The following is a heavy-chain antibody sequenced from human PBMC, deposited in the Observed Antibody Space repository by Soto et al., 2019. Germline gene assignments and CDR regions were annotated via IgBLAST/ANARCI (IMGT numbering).Heavy chain of an antibody. J-gene: IGHJ4*02. CDR1: GGSMSSYY. CDR2: ISYSGST. CDR3: ARATWGDGYNYYFDY. V-gene: IGHV4-59*01. D-gene: IGHD5-12*01. Sequence: PSETLSLTCTVSGGSMSSYYWTWLRQSPGRGLEWIGYISYSGSTYYNPSLKSRVTISADTSKNQFSLKLSSVTAAGTAVYYRARATWGDGYNYYFDYWGQGTLVTVSS.